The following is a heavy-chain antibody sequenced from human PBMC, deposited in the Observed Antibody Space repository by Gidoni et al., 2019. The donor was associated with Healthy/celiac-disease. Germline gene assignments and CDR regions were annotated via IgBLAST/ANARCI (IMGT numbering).Heavy chain of an antibody. CDR3: ANALPWFHPLTYAFDI. CDR2: ISTTGGST. Sequence: VQLLESGGGLVQPGGSLRLSCAASGFVFRNHAMSWVRQAPGKGLEWVSGISTTGGSTYYADSVKGRFTISRDNSKNTLYLQMNSLRAEDTAVYYCANALPWFHPLTYAFDIWGQGTMVTVSS. J-gene: IGHJ3*02. V-gene: IGHV3-23*01. D-gene: IGHD3-9*01. CDR1: GFVFRNHA.